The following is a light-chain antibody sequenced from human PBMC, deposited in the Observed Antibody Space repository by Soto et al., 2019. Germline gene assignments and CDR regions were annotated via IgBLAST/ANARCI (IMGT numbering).Light chain of an antibody. CDR3: QSFDTSLSGFVI. CDR2: DNN. J-gene: IGLJ2*01. Sequence: QSVLTQPPSVSGAPGQRVTISCTGSSSNIGAGYDVHWYQQFPGTAPKLLIYDNNNRPSGVPDRFSGSKSGTAASLSITGLQAEDEAEDFCQSFDTSLSGFVIFGGGTKLTVL. V-gene: IGLV1-40*01. CDR1: SSNIGAGYD.